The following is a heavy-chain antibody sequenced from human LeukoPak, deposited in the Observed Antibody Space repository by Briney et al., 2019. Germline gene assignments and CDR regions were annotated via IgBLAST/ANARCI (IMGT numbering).Heavy chain of an antibody. CDR3: AGRKVSYGGNGDY. D-gene: IGHD4-23*01. V-gene: IGHV3-30-3*01. J-gene: IGHJ4*02. CDR1: GFTFSSYA. CDR2: ISYDGSNK. Sequence: PGGSLRLSCAASGFTFSSYAMHWVRQAPGKGLEWVAVISYDGSNKYYADSVKGRFTISRDNSKNTLYLQMNSLRAEDTAVYYCAGRKVSYGGNGDYWGQGTLVTVSS.